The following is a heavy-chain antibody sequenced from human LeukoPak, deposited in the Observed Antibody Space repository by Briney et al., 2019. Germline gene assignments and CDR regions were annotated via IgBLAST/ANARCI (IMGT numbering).Heavy chain of an antibody. J-gene: IGHJ4*02. Sequence: PGGSLRLSCAASGFTFSSYGINWVRQAPGKGLEWVSYISSSSHIIYYADSVKGRFTISRDNAKNSLSLQMNSLRDEDTAVYYCARGRIVVGPAAMLGFFDYWGQGTLVTVSS. CDR1: GFTFSSYG. V-gene: IGHV3-48*02. CDR3: ARGRIVVGPAAMLGFFDY. D-gene: IGHD2-2*01. CDR2: ISSSSHII.